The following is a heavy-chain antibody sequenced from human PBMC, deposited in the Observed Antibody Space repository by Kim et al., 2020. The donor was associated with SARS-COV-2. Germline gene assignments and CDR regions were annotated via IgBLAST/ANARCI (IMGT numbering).Heavy chain of an antibody. Sequence: GGSLRLSCAASGFTFSSCAMSWVRQAPGKGLEWVSAISGGGGSIYYADSVKGRFTISRDNSKNTLYLQMNSLRAEDTAVYYCATRWDYGDTAARAAFDIWGQGTMVTVSS. CDR3: ATRWDYGDTAARAAFDI. CDR1: GFTFSSCA. V-gene: IGHV3-23*01. D-gene: IGHD4-17*01. J-gene: IGHJ3*02. CDR2: ISGGGGSI.